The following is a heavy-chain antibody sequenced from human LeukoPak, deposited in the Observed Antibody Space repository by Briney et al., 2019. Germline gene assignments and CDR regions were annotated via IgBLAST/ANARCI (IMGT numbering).Heavy chain of an antibody. J-gene: IGHJ4*02. V-gene: IGHV3-23*01. CDR3: EKCRSEIPAAINY. CDR1: GFTFSSYA. D-gene: IGHD2-2*01. CDR2: ISGCGGST. Sequence: GGSLRLCCAASGFTFSSYAMSWVRQAPGKGLEWVSAISGCGGSTYYAGSVEGRFTISRDNSKSTLYLQMNSLRAEDTAVYYCEKCRSEIPAAINYWGQGTLVTVSS.